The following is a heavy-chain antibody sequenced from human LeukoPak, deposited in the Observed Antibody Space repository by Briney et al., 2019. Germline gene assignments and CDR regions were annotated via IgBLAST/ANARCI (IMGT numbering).Heavy chain of an antibody. CDR3: ARDGLTTGFDY. CDR2: ISYDGSNK. Sequence: PGGSLRLSCAASGFTFSSYAMHWVRQAPGKGLEWVAVISYDGSNKYYADSVKGRFTISRDNSKNTLYLQMNSLRAEDTAVYYCARDGLTTGFDYWGQGTLVTVSS. V-gene: IGHV3-30-3*01. D-gene: IGHD4-11*01. CDR1: GFTFSSYA. J-gene: IGHJ4*02.